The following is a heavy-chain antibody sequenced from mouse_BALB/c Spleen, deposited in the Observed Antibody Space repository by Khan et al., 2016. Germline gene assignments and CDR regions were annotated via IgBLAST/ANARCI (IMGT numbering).Heavy chain of an antibody. V-gene: IGHV1S135*01. J-gene: IGHJ3*01. D-gene: IGHD2-4*01. Sequence: VQLQQSGPELVKPGASVKVSCKASGYSFTDYNMYWVKQSHGKSLEWIGYIDPYNGFTSYNQKFKGKATLTVDKSSSTAFMHLNSLTSDDSAVSYCSRYDSDVSLFAYLDQVTLVTVSA. CDR1: GYSFTDYN. CDR2: IDPYNGFT. CDR3: SRYDSDVSLFAY.